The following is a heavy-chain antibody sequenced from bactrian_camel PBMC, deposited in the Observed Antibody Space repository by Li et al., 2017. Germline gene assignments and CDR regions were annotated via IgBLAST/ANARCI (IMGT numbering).Heavy chain of an antibody. Sequence: VQLVESGGTLVQPGGSLRLSCVASGFSFSTYAMSWVRQAPGKGLEWVSLITSSGGTPLYADSVKGRFTISKDNANNVLYLHMSNLKPEDTAKYYCGADPLSQVCQGGYFYYGQGTQVTVS. CDR1: GFSFSTYA. CDR2: ITSSGGTP. CDR3: GADPLSQVCQGGYFY. J-gene: IGHJ4*01. D-gene: IGHD2*01. V-gene: IGHV3S31*01.